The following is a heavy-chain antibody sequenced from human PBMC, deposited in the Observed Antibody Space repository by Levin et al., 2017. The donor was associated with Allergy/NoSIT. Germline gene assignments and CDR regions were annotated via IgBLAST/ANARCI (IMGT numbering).Heavy chain of an antibody. V-gene: IGHV3-15*01. Sequence: GESLKISCAASGFTFSNAWMSWVRQAPGKGLEWVGRIKSKTDGGTTDYAAPVKGRFTISRDDSKNTLYLQMNSLKTEDTAVYYCTTDHSGLFDYWGQGTLVTVSS. J-gene: IGHJ4*02. CDR1: GFTFSNAW. D-gene: IGHD3/OR15-3a*01. CDR2: IKSKTDGGTT. CDR3: TTDHSGLFDY.